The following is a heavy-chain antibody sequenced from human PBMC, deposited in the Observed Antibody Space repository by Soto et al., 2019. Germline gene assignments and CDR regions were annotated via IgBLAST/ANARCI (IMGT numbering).Heavy chain of an antibody. CDR2: ISWNSGSI. D-gene: IGHD3-22*01. CDR1: GFTFDDYA. Sequence: LRLSCAASGFTFDDYAMHWVRQAPGKGLEWVSGISWNSGSIGYADSVKGRFTISRDNAKNSLYLQMNSLRAEDTALYYCAKDTAPYYYDSSGPMDVWGQGTTVTVSS. V-gene: IGHV3-9*01. CDR3: AKDTAPYYYDSSGPMDV. J-gene: IGHJ6*02.